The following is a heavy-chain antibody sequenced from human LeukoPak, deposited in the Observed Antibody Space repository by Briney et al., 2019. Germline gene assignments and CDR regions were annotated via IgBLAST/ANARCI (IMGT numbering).Heavy chain of an antibody. Sequence: ASMKVSCKASGYTFTGYYMHWVRQAPGQGLEWMGRINPNSGGTNYAQKFQGRVTMTRDTSISTAYMELSRLRSDDTAVYYCARGHYVWGSYRYTEGYYFDYWGQGTLVTVSS. CDR2: INPNSGGT. CDR3: ARGHYVWGSYRYTEGYYFDY. V-gene: IGHV1-2*06. D-gene: IGHD3-16*02. J-gene: IGHJ4*02. CDR1: GYTFTGYY.